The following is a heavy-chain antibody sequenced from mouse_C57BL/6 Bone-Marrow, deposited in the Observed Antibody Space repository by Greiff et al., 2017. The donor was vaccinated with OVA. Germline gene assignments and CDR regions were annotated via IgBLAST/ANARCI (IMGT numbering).Heavy chain of an antibody. CDR1: GYAFSSSW. J-gene: IGHJ2*01. Sequence: QVQLQQSGPELVKPGASVKISCKASGYAFSSSWMNWVKQRPGKGLEWIGRIYPGDGDTNYNGKFKGKATLTADKSSSTAYMQLSSLTSEDSAVXFCARSPITTVDFDYWGQGTTLTVSS. CDR3: ARSPITTVDFDY. D-gene: IGHD1-1*01. CDR2: IYPGDGDT. V-gene: IGHV1-82*01.